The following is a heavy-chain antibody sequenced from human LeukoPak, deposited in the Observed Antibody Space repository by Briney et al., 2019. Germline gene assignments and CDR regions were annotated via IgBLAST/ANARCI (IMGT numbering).Heavy chain of an antibody. J-gene: IGHJ4*02. V-gene: IGHV1-46*01. Sequence: ASVKVSCKASGYTFTSYYMHWVRQAPGQGLEWMGIINLSGGSTTYAQKFQGRVTMTRDTSTSTVYMEVSSLRSEDTAVYYCASLGWESAWWGQGTLVTVSS. CDR2: INLSGGST. CDR3: ASLGWESAW. D-gene: IGHD1-26*01. CDR1: GYTFTSYY.